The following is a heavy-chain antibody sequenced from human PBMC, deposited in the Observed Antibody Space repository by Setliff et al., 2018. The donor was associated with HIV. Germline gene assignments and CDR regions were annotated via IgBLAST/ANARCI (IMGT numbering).Heavy chain of an antibody. V-gene: IGHV1-2*02. J-gene: IGHJ4*02. Sequence: GASVKVSCKTSGYTFDAKYIHWARQAPGQGLEWMGWINPNSGGTDYARKFQGRVTMTRDTSISTAYMELSSLRSEDTAVYYCARGFMSIRVLTPFDYWGQGTLVTVSS. D-gene: IGHD2-8*01. CDR1: GYTFDAKY. CDR2: INPNSGGT. CDR3: ARGFMSIRVLTPFDY.